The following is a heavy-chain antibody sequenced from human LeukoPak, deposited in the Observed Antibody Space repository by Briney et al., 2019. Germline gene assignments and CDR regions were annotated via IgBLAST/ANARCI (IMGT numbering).Heavy chain of an antibody. CDR2: MNPKSGNT. D-gene: IGHD6-6*01. V-gene: IGHV1-8*03. CDR3: ARSIAARYDAFDI. Sequence: ASVKVSCKASGYTFTNYDLNWVRQATGQGLEWMGWMNPKSGNTGYAHKIQGRVTITRNTSITTAYMELSSLRSEDTAVYYCARSIAARYDAFDIWGQGTMVTVPS. J-gene: IGHJ3*02. CDR1: GYTFTNYD.